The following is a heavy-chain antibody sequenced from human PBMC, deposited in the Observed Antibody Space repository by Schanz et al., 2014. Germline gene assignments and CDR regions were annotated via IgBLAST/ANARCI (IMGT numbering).Heavy chain of an antibody. CDR2: ISGGGGTT. J-gene: IGHJ5*02. CDR3: ARGRVLES. V-gene: IGHV3-23*01. CDR1: GFSFTTYA. D-gene: IGHD1-1*01. Sequence: EVQLLESGGGLVQPGGSLRLSCASSGFSFTTYAMSWVRQAPGKGLEWVSAISGGGGTTYYADSVKGRFTISRDNSKNTLYLQMNSLRAEDTAVYYCARGRVLESWGQGTLVTVSS.